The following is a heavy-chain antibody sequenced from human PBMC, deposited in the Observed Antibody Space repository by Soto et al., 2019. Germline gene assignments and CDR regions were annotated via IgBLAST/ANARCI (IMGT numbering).Heavy chain of an antibody. CDR2: IWYDGSNK. CDR1: GFTFSSYG. CDR3: ARESQDGYNSAFDI. Sequence: GGSLRLSCAASGFTFSSYGMHWVRQAPGKGLEWVAVIWYDGSNKYYADSVKGRFTISRDNSKNTLYLQMNSLRAEDTAVYYCARESQDGYNSAFDIWGQGTMVT. V-gene: IGHV3-33*01. D-gene: IGHD5-12*01. J-gene: IGHJ3*02.